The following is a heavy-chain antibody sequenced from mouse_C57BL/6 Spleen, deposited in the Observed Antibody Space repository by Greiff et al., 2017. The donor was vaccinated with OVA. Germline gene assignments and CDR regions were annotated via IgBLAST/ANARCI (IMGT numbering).Heavy chain of an antibody. V-gene: IGHV1-69*01. D-gene: IGHD1-1*01. CDR3: ARYAVVAWDY. Sequence: QVQLQQPGAELVMPGASVKLSCKASGYTFTSYWMHWVKQRPGQGLEWIGEIDPSDSYTNYNQKFKGKSTLTVDKSSSTAYMQLSSLTSEDSAGYYCARYAVVAWDYWGQGTTLTVSS. J-gene: IGHJ2*01. CDR1: GYTFTSYW. CDR2: IDPSDSYT.